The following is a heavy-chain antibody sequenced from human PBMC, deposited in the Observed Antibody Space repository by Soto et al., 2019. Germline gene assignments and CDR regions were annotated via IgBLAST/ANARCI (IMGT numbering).Heavy chain of an antibody. CDR3: ARGGKYSSGWYDAFDI. CDR2: IIPIFGTA. J-gene: IGHJ3*02. Sequence: VQXVXSXAXVKKPGSSVKVSCKASGGTFSSYAISWVRQAPGQGLEWMGGIIPIFGTANYAQKFQGRVTITADESTSTAYMELSSLRSEDTAVYYCARGGKYSSGWYDAFDIWGQGTMVTVSS. V-gene: IGHV1-69*01. CDR1: GGTFSSYA. D-gene: IGHD6-19*01.